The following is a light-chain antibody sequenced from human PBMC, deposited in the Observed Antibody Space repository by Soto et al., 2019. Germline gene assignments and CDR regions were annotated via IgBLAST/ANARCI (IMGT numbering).Light chain of an antibody. Sequence: DIVMTQSPDSLAVSLGERATINCKSSQSVLSSSNNKNYLTWYQQKLGQPPRLLIYWASTRESGVPDRFSGSGSGADFTLTINSLQAEDVAVYYCHQYYSTPWTFGQGTKVEIK. CDR2: WAS. V-gene: IGKV4-1*01. J-gene: IGKJ1*01. CDR3: HQYYSTPWT. CDR1: QSVLSSSNNKNY.